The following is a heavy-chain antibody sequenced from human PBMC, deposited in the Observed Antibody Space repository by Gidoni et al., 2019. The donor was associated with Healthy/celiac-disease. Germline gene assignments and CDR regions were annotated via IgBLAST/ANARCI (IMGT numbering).Heavy chain of an antibody. CDR3: AKAFYSSSWRPDAFDI. Sequence: EVQLVESGGGLVQPGRSLRLSCAASGFTFDDYAMHWVRKAPGKGLEWVSGISWNSGSIGYADSVKGRFTISRDNAKNSLYLQMNSLRAEDTALYYCAKAFYSSSWRPDAFDIWGQGTMVTVSS. J-gene: IGHJ3*02. CDR2: ISWNSGSI. V-gene: IGHV3-9*01. CDR1: GFTFDDYA. D-gene: IGHD6-13*01.